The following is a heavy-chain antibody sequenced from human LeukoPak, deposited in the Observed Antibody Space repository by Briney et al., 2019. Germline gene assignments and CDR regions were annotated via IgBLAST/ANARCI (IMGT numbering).Heavy chain of an antibody. CDR2: ISYDGSNK. V-gene: IGHV3-30*03. Sequence: PGGSLRLSCAASGFTFSSYGMHWVRQAPGKGLEWVAVISYDGSNKYYADSVKGRFTISRDNSKNTLYLQMNSLRAEDTAVYYCELLVVVAGDDYWGQGTLVTVSS. CDR1: GFTFSSYG. D-gene: IGHD2-15*01. CDR3: ELLVVVAGDDY. J-gene: IGHJ4*02.